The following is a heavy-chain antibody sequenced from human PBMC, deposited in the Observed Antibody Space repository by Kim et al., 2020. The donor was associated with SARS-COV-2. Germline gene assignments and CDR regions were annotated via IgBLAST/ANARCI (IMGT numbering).Heavy chain of an antibody. CDR3: ARDYYDSSAYYYFAYYYYGMDV. J-gene: IGHJ6*02. CDR1: GFTFSDYY. D-gene: IGHD3-22*01. CDR2: ISSSGTTI. V-gene: IGHV3-11*04. Sequence: GGSLRLSCAASGFTFSDYYMSWIRQAPGKGLEWVSYISSSGTTIYYADSVKGRFTISRDNAKNSLYLQMNSLRAEYTAVYYCARDYYDSSAYYYFAYYYYGMDVWGQGTTVTVSS.